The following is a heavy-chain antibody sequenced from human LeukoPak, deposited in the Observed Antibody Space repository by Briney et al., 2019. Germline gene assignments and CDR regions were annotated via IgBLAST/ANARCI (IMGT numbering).Heavy chain of an antibody. D-gene: IGHD3-22*01. CDR2: INPSGGST. CDR3: AREGMYYYDSSGYPDY. Sequence: GASVKVSCKASGYTFTSYYMHWVRQAPGQGLEWMGIINPSGGSTSYAQKFQGRVTMTRDTSTSTVYMELSSLRSEDTAVYYCAREGMYYYDSSGYPDYWGQGTLVTVPS. V-gene: IGHV1-46*01. J-gene: IGHJ4*02. CDR1: GYTFTSYY.